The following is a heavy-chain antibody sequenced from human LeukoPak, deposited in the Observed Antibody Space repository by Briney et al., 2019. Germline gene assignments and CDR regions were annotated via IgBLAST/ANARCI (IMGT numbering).Heavy chain of an antibody. V-gene: IGHV1-69*05. D-gene: IGHD1-7*01. CDR1: GGTFSSYD. Sequence: SVKVSCKVSGGTFSSYDINWVRQAPGQGLEWMGGIIPIFGTANYAQKFQGRVTITTDESTSTAYMELSSLRSEDTAVYYCARTPNWNYYFDYWGQGTLVTVSS. CDR3: ARTPNWNYYFDY. J-gene: IGHJ4*02. CDR2: IIPIFGTA.